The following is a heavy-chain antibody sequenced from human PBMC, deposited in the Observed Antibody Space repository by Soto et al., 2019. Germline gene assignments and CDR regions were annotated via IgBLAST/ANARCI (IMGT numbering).Heavy chain of an antibody. Sequence: GGSLRLSCAATGFTFSSYSMNWVRQAPGKGLEWVSYISSSSSTIFYADSVKGRFTIFRDNAKNSPYLQMNSLRDEDTAVYYGARVISRYCSGGSCPVGVDVWGQGTTVTVSS. D-gene: IGHD2-15*01. J-gene: IGHJ6*02. CDR2: ISSSSSTI. CDR3: ARVISRYCSGGSCPVGVDV. CDR1: GFTFSSYS. V-gene: IGHV3-48*02.